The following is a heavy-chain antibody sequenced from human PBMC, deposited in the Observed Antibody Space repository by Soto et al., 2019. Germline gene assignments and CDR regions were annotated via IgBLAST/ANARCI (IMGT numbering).Heavy chain of an antibody. CDR1: GYLFTSSD. Sequence: GASVKVSCKASGYLFTSSDINWVRQAPGQGLEWMGGIIPIFGTANYAQKFQGRVTITADESTSTAYMELSSLRSEDTAVYYCARDRSGSYPYFDYWGQGTLVTVSS. CDR2: IIPIFGTA. CDR3: ARDRSGSYPYFDY. J-gene: IGHJ4*02. V-gene: IGHV1-69*13. D-gene: IGHD1-26*01.